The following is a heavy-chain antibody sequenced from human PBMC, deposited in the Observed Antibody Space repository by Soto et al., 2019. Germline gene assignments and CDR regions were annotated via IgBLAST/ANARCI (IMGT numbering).Heavy chain of an antibody. Sequence: ASVKVSCKASGYTFTSYYMHWVRQAPGQGLEWMGIINPSGGSTSYAQKFQGRVTMIRDTSTSTVYMELSSLRSEDTAVYYCARDRIGYNTNSVWFEPWGQGTLVTVS. CDR3: ARDRIGYNTNSVWFEP. CDR1: GYTFTSYY. CDR2: INPSGGST. J-gene: IGHJ5*02. D-gene: IGHD1-20*01. V-gene: IGHV1-46*01.